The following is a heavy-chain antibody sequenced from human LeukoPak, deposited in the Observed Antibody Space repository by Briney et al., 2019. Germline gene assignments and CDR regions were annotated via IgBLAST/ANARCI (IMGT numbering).Heavy chain of an antibody. CDR2: ISSSGSTI. J-gene: IGHJ3*02. CDR1: GFTFSDYY. Sequence: PGGSLRLSCAASGFTFSDYYMSWIRQAPGKGLEWVSYISSSGSTIYYADSVKGRFTISRDNAKNSLYLQMNSLRAEDTAVYYCATGAVAGHDAFDIWGQGTMVTVSS. V-gene: IGHV3-11*01. D-gene: IGHD6-19*01. CDR3: ATGAVAGHDAFDI.